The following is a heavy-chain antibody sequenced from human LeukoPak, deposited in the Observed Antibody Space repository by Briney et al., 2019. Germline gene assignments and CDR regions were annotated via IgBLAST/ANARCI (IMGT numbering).Heavy chain of an antibody. CDR1: GFTFSSYW. CDR3: ARDLTVAAYYYYYYGMDV. V-gene: IGHV3-74*01. CDR2: INSDGSST. D-gene: IGHD6-19*01. J-gene: IGHJ6*02. Sequence: QPGGPLRLSCAASGFTFSSYWMHWVRQAPGKGLVWVSRINSDGSSTSYADSVKGRFTISRDNAKNTLYLQMNSLRAEDTAVYYCARDLTVAAYYYYYYGMDVWGQGTTVTVSS.